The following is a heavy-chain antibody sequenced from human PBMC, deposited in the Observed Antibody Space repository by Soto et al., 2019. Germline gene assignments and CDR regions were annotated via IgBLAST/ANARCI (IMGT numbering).Heavy chain of an antibody. CDR1: GGTFSNYA. V-gene: IGHV1-69*15. CDR2: IIPIFGTT. Sequence: QVQLVQSGAEVKKPGSSVKVXXKASGGTFSNYAFSWVRQAPGQGLDWMGTIIPIFGTTNFAQKFQGRVTMTADESTTTVYMELSSLRSDDTAVYYCARXXXXXXXXXXXXAFDIWGQGTTVTVSS. J-gene: IGHJ3*02. CDR3: ARXXXXXXXXXXXXAFDI.